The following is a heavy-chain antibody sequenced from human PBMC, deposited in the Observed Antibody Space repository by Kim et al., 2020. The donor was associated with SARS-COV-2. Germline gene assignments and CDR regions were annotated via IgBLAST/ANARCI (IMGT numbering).Heavy chain of an antibody. CDR3: ARDFWSGYYIPPDGFDP. V-gene: IGHV4-39*02. D-gene: IGHD3-3*01. CDR1: GGSISSSSYY. CDR2: IYYSGST. J-gene: IGHJ5*02. Sequence: SETLSLTCTVSGGSISSSSYYWGWIRQPPGKGLEWIGSIYYSGSTYYNPSLKSRVTISVDTSKNQFSLKLSSVTAADTAVYYCARDFWSGYYIPPDGFDPWGQGTLVTVSS.